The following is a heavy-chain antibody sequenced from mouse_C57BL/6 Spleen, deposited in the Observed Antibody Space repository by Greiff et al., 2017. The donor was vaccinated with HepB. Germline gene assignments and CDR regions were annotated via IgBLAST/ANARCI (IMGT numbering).Heavy chain of an antibody. D-gene: IGHD1-1*01. Sequence: EVQLVESGGGLVKPGGSLKLSCAASGFTFSDYGMHWVRQSPEKGLEWVAYISSGGSTIYYADAVKGRFTISRDNAKNTLFMQMTRLRSEDTAMYYCARTDYHAFDYWGQGTTLTVSS. V-gene: IGHV5-17*01. J-gene: IGHJ2*01. CDR3: ARTDYHAFDY. CDR1: GFTFSDYG. CDR2: ISSGGSTI.